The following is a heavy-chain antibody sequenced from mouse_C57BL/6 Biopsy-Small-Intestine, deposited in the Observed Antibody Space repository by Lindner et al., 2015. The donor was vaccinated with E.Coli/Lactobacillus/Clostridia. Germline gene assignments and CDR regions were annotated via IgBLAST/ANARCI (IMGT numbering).Heavy chain of an antibody. CDR1: GFTFSSYG. CDR2: ISSGGSCT. V-gene: IGHV5-6*01. Sequence: VQLQESGGDLVKPGGSLKLSCAASGFTFSSYGMSWVRQTPDKRLEWVATISSGGSCTYYPDSVKGRFTISRDNAKNTLYLQMSSLKSEDTAMYYCARDSSGYDYWGQGTTLTVSS. CDR3: ARDSSGYDY. D-gene: IGHD3-2*02. J-gene: IGHJ2*01.